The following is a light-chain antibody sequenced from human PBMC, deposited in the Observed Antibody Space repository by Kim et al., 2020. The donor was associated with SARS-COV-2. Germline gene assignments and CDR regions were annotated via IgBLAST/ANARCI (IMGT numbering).Light chain of an antibody. CDR3: QSYDSSTVV. J-gene: IGLJ2*01. CDR1: SGSIASNH. CDR2: EDN. V-gene: IGLV6-57*03. Sequence: GKTVTPADTRTSGSIASNHLQWYQQRPGRAPSSVIYEDNLRPSGVPDLFSGSIDTSSNSASLTISGLKTEDEADYYCQSYDSSTVVFGGGTQLTVL.